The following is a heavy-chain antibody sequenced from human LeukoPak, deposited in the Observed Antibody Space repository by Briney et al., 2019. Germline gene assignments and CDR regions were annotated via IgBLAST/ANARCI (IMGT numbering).Heavy chain of an antibody. V-gene: IGHV4-30-4*01. CDR3: AREVAYYYDSSGPTDH. D-gene: IGHD3-22*01. CDR1: GGSISSGDYY. CDR2: IYYSGST. Sequence: PSETLSLTCTVSGGSISSGDYYWSWIRQPPGKGLEWIGYIYYSGSTYYNPSLKSRVTISVDTSKNQFSLKLSSVTAADTAVYYCAREVAYYYDSSGPTDHWGQGTLVTVSS. J-gene: IGHJ4*02.